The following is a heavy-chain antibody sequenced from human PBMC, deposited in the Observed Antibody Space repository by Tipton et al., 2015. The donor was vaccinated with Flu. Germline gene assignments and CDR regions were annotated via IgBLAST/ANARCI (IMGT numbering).Heavy chain of an antibody. J-gene: IGHJ4*02. CDR1: GFTFDDYA. V-gene: IGHV3-43D*04. CDR3: AKEIAVAGTLGFDY. CDR2: ISWDGGST. Sequence: GSLRLSCAASGFTFDDYAMHWVRQAPGKGLEWVSLISWDGGSTYYADSVKGRFTISRDNSKNSLYLQMNSLRAEDTALYYCAKEIAVAGTLGFDYWGQGTLVTVSS. D-gene: IGHD6-19*01.